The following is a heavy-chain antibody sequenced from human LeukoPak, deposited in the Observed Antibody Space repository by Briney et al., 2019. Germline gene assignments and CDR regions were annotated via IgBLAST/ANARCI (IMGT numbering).Heavy chain of an antibody. V-gene: IGHV4-34*01. Sequence: SETLSLTCAVYGGSFSGYYWSWIRQPPGKGLEWIGEINHSGSTNYNPSLKSRVTISVDTSENQLSLKLSSVTAADTAVYYCARNFGVVIDFDYWGQGTLVTVSS. CDR3: ARNFGVVIDFDY. D-gene: IGHD3-3*01. J-gene: IGHJ4*02. CDR2: INHSGST. CDR1: GGSFSGYY.